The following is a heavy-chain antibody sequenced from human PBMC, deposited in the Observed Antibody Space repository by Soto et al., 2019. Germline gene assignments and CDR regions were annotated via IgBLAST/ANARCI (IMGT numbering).Heavy chain of an antibody. CDR2: IIPIFGAP. J-gene: IGHJ4*02. CDR1: GYTFNTYA. D-gene: IGHD2-2*01. Sequence: QVQLVQSGPEGKKPGASVKVSCKASGYTFNTYAISWVRQAPGRGPEWMGGIIPIFGAPNYAQTFPGRVTTTADEYTSPAYSELPSLTTEAAAVYYCARVGLGVKGKTLPPYSFDYWGQGTLVTVSS. CDR3: ARVGLGVKGKTLPPYSFDY. V-gene: IGHV1-69*01.